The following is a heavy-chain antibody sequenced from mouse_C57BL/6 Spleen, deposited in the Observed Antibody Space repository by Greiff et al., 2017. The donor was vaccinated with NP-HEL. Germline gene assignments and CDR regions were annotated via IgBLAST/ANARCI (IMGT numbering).Heavy chain of an antibody. V-gene: IGHV1-26*01. D-gene: IGHD2-1*01. CDR2: INPNNGGT. CDR1: GYTFTDYY. CDR3: ARKGYGNYYAMDY. J-gene: IGHJ4*01. Sequence: EVQLQQSGPELVKPGASVKISCKASGYTFTDYYMNWVKQSHGKSLEWIGDINPNNGGTSYNQKFKGKATLTVDKSSSTAYMELRSLTSEDSAVYYCARKGYGNYYAMDYWGQGTSVTVSS.